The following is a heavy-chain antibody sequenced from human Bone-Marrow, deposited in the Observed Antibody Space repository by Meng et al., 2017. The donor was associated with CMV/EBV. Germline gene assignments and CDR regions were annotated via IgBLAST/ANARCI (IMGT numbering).Heavy chain of an antibody. CDR1: FTLSGHG. D-gene: IGHD3-22*01. Sequence: FTLSGHGMHWVRQAPGKGLEWVAFIGFDGSNKYYADSVKGRFTISRDNAKKTLYVHMNSLTAEDTAVYYCAKDHYYDSSGYYAYYFDHWGQGTLVTVSS. CDR3: AKDHYYDSSGYYAYYFDH. CDR2: IGFDGSNK. V-gene: IGHV3-33*03. J-gene: IGHJ4*02.